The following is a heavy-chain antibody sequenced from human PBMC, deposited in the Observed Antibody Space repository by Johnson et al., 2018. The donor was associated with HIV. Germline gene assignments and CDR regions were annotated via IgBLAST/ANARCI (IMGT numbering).Heavy chain of an antibody. CDR3: AREELEPDVFDI. CDR2: IYSGGST. CDR1: RFTVSSNY. J-gene: IGHJ3*02. Sequence: EVQLVESGGGLVKPGGSLRLSCAASRFTVSSNYMSWVRQAPGKGLEWVSVIYSGGSTYYADSVKGRFTISRDNSKNTLYLQMQSLRIEDTAVYYCAREELEPDVFDIWGQGTMVTVSS. V-gene: IGHV3-66*02. D-gene: IGHD1-1*01.